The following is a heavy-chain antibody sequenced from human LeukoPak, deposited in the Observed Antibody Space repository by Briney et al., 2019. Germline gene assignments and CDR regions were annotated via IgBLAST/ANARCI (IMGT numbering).Heavy chain of an antibody. V-gene: IGHV3-23*01. D-gene: IGHD3-22*01. J-gene: IGHJ4*02. CDR1: GFTFSSYS. CDR3: AKASGPADYYDSSGYYYPTGYFDY. CDR2: ISGSGDST. Sequence: GRSLRHSCAASGFTFSSYSMNWVRQAPGKGLGWVSAISGSGDSTYYADSVKGRFTISRDNSKNTLYLQMNSLRAEDTAVYYCAKASGPADYYDSSGYYYPTGYFDYWGQGTLVTVSS.